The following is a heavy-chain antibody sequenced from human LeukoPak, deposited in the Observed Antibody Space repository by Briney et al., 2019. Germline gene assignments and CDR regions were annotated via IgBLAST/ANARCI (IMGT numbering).Heavy chain of an antibody. CDR3: ALGLVTDY. D-gene: IGHD3-9*01. CDR1: TFTFSNAW. V-gene: IGHV3-66*01. Sequence: GGSLRLSCAASTFTFSNAWMSWVRQAPGKGLEWVSVIYSGGSTYYADSVKGRFTISRDNSKNTLYLQMNSLRVEDTAVYYCALGLVTDYWGQGTLVTVSS. J-gene: IGHJ4*02. CDR2: IYSGGST.